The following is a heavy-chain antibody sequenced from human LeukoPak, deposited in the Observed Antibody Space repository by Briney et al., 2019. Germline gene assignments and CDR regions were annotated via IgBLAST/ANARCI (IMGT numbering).Heavy chain of an antibody. Sequence: GASVKVSCKASGYTFTRYGISWVRQAPGQGLEWMGWISAYNGNTNYAQKLQGRVTMTTDTSTSTAYMELRSLRSDDTAVYYCASAVYDFWSGQNWFDPWGQGTLVTVSS. CDR2: ISAYNGNT. CDR3: ASAVYDFWSGQNWFDP. J-gene: IGHJ5*02. CDR1: GYTFTRYG. D-gene: IGHD3-3*01. V-gene: IGHV1-18*01.